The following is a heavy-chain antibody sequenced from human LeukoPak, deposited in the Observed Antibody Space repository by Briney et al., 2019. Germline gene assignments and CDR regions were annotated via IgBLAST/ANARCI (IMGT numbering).Heavy chain of an antibody. J-gene: IGHJ3*02. CDR2: IWYDGSNK. D-gene: IGHD1-26*01. CDR3: ARDRDGSYGDAFDI. Sequence: PGRSLRLSCAASGFTFSSYGMHRVRQAPGKGLEWVAVIWYDGSNKYYADSVKGRFTISRDNSKNTLYLQMNSLRAEDTAVYYCARDRDGSYGDAFDIWGQGTMVTVSS. CDR1: GFTFSSYG. V-gene: IGHV3-33*01.